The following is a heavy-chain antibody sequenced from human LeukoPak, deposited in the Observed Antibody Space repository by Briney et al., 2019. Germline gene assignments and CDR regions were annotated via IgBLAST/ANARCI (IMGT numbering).Heavy chain of an antibody. CDR2: ILYGGST. D-gene: IGHD3-22*01. CDR1: GGSVSSGSYY. V-gene: IGHV4-61*01. CDR3: ARVSITMIFNY. Sequence: SETLSLTCTVSGGSVSSGSYYWSWIRQPPGKGLEWIGYILYGGSTSYNPSLKGRVTISVDTSKNQVSLKLSSVTAADTAVYYCARVSITMIFNYWGQGTLVTVSS. J-gene: IGHJ4*02.